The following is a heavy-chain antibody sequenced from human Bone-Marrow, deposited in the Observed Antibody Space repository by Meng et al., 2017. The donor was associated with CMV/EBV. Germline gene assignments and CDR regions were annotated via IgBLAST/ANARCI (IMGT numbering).Heavy chain of an antibody. Sequence: GESLKISCAASGFTFSSYAMHWVRQAPGKGLEWVAVISYDGSNKYYADSVKGRFTISRGNSKNTLYLQMNSLRAEDTAVYYCARTTSLSPRGGLGDFYYYGMDVWGQGTTVTVSS. CDR1: GFTFSSYA. J-gene: IGHJ6*02. V-gene: IGHV3-30-3*01. D-gene: IGHD3-16*01. CDR2: ISYDGSNK. CDR3: ARTTSLSPRGGLGDFYYYGMDV.